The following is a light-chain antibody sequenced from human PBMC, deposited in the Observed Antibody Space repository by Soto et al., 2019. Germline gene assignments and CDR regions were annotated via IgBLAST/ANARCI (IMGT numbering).Light chain of an antibody. V-gene: IGKV3-15*01. CDR1: QSVSST. J-gene: IGKJ1*01. Sequence: VQSRSPATLSVYQRERGTVCCRASQSVSSTLAWYQQKPGQAPRLLIYGASTRATGIPARFSGSGSGTEFTLTISCLHSEDFAVYYCQQDNNWPPWTLCQGTKVVIK. CDR3: QQDNNWPPWT. CDR2: GAS.